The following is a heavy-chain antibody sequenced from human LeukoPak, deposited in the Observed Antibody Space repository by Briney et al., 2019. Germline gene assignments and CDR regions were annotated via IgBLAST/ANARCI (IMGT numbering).Heavy chain of an antibody. CDR1: GFRFSDYY. Sequence: GGSLRLSCEASGFRFSDYYMTWIRQAPGMGLEWISYIVSSGDTTYYADSVKGRFTISRDNAMNSLYLQMNSLRAEDTAVYYCARGDSSSWYVGYHILHVWGQGTTVTVS. CDR2: IVSSGDTT. D-gene: IGHD6-13*01. CDR3: ARGDSSSWYVGYHILHV. V-gene: IGHV3-11*01. J-gene: IGHJ6*02.